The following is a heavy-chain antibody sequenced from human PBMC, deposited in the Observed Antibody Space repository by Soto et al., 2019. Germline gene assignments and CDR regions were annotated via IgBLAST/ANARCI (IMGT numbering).Heavy chain of an antibody. CDR2: IRGKPNDYAT. Sequence: DVQLVESGGALVQPGGSLKLSCAASGFTISGSAMHWVRQASGKGLEWVGRIRGKPNDYATAYAASVKGRFIISRDDSKNTAYLEMNSLKTEDTAVYYCAAIPNYYMDVWGKGTTVTVSS. CDR3: AAIPNYYMDV. CDR1: GFTISGSA. J-gene: IGHJ6*03. V-gene: IGHV3-73*01.